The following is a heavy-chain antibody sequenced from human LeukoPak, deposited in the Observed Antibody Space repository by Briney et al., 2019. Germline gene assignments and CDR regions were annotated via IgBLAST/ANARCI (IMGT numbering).Heavy chain of an antibody. CDR1: GYTFTRYY. V-gene: IGHV1-46*01. CDR2: INPSGDST. CDR3: ARDGNSGYYYVDY. Sequence: ASAKVSCKASGYTFTRYYMHWVRQAPGQGLEWMGTINPSGDSTNYAQKFQGRVTMTRDMSTSTVYMKLSSLRSEDTAVYYCARDGNSGYYYVDYWGQGTLVTVSS. D-gene: IGHD3-22*01. J-gene: IGHJ4*02.